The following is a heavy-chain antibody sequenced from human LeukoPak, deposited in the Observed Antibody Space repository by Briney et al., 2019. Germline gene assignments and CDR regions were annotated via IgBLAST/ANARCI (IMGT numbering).Heavy chain of an antibody. CDR3: AKWRYYDSSGYSSYFDY. Sequence: PGGSLRLSCEASGFTFTNYAMSWVRQAPGKGLEWVSGISGSTGRTYYAGSVMGRFTISRDNSKNTLYLQMNSLRAEDTAVYYCAKWRYYDSSGYSSYFDYWGQGTLVTVSS. J-gene: IGHJ4*02. CDR1: GFTFTNYA. D-gene: IGHD3-22*01. CDR2: ISGSTGRT. V-gene: IGHV3-23*01.